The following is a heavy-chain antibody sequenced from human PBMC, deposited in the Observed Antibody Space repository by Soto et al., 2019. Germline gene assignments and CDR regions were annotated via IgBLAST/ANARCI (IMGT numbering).Heavy chain of an antibody. CDR2: IYSGGST. Sequence: GGSLRLSCAASGFTVSSNYMSWVRQAPGKGLEWVSVIYSGGSTYYADSVKGRFTISRDNSKNTLYLQMNSLRAEDTAVYYCARDLGNDYGDYALDYWGQGTLVTVSS. D-gene: IGHD4-17*01. V-gene: IGHV3-66*01. CDR3: ARDLGNDYGDYALDY. CDR1: GFTVSSNY. J-gene: IGHJ4*02.